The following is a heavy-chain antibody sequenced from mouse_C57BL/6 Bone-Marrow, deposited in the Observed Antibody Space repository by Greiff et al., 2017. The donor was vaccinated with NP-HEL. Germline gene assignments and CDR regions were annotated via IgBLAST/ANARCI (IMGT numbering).Heavy chain of an antibody. CDR3: ASLYYRSFPGFGY. CDR1: GYTFTSYW. V-gene: IGHV1-72*01. CDR2: IRPNSGGT. J-gene: IGHJ3*01. D-gene: IGHD2-1*01. Sequence: QVQLQQPGAELVKPGASVKLSCKASGYTFTSYWMHWVKQRPGRGLEWIGRIRPNSGGTKYNENFKSKATLTVDKPYIKAYIQLSSLTSKDSAVYDWASLYYRSFPGFGYWGQGTLVTVSA.